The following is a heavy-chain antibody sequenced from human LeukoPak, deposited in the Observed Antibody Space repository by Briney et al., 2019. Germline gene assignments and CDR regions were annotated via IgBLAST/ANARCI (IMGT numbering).Heavy chain of an antibody. V-gene: IGHV4-59*01. Sequence: PSETLSLTCTVSGGFISSYYWSWIRQPPGKGLEWIGYIYYSGSTNYNPSLKSRVTISVDTSKNQFSLKLSSVTAADTAVYYCARLVGARHVDYWGQGTLVTVSS. CDR3: ARLVGARHVDY. CDR1: GGFISSYY. J-gene: IGHJ4*02. CDR2: IYYSGST. D-gene: IGHD1-26*01.